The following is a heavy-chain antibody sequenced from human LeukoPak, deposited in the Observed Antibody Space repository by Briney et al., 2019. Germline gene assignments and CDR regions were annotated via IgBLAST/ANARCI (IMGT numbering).Heavy chain of an antibody. V-gene: IGHV1-69*01. CDR1: GGTFSSYA. J-gene: IGHJ6*02. CDR2: IIPIFGTA. Sequence: SVKVSCKASGGTFSSYAISWVRQAPGQGLEWMGGIIPIFGTANYAQKFQGRVTITADESTSTAYMELSSLRSEDTAVYYCARDPYCSCTSCYEHYYYGMDVWGQGTTVTVSS. CDR3: ARDPYCSCTSCYEHYYYGMDV. D-gene: IGHD2-2*01.